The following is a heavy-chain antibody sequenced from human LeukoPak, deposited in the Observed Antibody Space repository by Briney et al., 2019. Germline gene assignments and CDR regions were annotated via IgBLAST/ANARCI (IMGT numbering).Heavy chain of an antibody. V-gene: IGHV4-39*07. Sequence: SETLSLTCTVSGGSISSSSCYWGWIRQPPGKGLEWIGSIYYSGSTYYNPSLKSRVTISVDTSKNQFSLKLSSVTAADTAVYYCASEVPDYRVGDSSGYPDYWGQGTLVTVSS. CDR3: ASEVPDYRVGDSSGYPDY. J-gene: IGHJ4*02. D-gene: IGHD3-22*01. CDR1: GGSISSSSCY. CDR2: IYYSGST.